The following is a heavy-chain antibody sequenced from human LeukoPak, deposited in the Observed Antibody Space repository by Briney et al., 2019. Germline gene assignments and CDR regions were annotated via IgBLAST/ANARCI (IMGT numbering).Heavy chain of an antibody. D-gene: IGHD3-9*01. V-gene: IGHV3-7*03. Sequence: GGSLRLSCAASGFTFSSYWMSWVRQAPGKGLEWVANIKQDGSEKYYVDSVKGRFTISRDNSKNSLYLQMNSLRAEDTALYYCAKGASDGLRYFDWLLGGWGQGTLVTVSS. CDR2: IKQDGSEK. CDR3: AKGASDGLRYFDWLLGG. CDR1: GFTFSSYW. J-gene: IGHJ4*02.